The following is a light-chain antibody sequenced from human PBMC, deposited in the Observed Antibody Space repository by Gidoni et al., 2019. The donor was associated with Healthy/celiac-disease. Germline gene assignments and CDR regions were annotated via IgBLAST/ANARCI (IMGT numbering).Light chain of an antibody. CDR1: QDITNY. J-gene: IGKJ4*01. V-gene: IGKV1-33*01. Sequence: DIQMTQYPSSLSASVGERVTITCQASQDITNYLNWYQQKPGKAPKLLIYDASNLETGVPSRFSGSGSGTDFTFTISSLQPEDIATYYCQQYDNLSLTFGGGTKVEIK. CDR2: DAS. CDR3: QQYDNLSLT.